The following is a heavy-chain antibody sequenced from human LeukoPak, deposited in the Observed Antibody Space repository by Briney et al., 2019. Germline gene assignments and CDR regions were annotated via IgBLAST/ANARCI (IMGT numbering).Heavy chain of an antibody. D-gene: IGHD3-3*01. CDR1: GGSISSDY. CDR3: ARQGVLRFLEWSGDNWFDP. Sequence: PSETLSLTCTVSGGSISSDYWSWIRQPPGKGLEWIACIYYSGTTNYNPSLRSRVTISLGTSKNQFSLKLSSVTAADTAVYYCARQGVLRFLEWSGDNWFDPWGQGTLVTVSS. J-gene: IGHJ5*02. V-gene: IGHV4-59*08. CDR2: IYYSGTT.